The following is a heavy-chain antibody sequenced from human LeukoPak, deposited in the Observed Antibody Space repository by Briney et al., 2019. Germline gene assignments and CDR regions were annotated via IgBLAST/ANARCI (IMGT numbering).Heavy chain of an antibody. CDR3: ARDISPKLRYFDS. CDR1: GFTFSSSA. J-gene: IGHJ4*02. V-gene: IGHV3-30-3*01. Sequence: PGGSLRLSCAASGFTFSSSAMHWVRQAPGKGLEWVAIISSDGNNKDYAASVKGRFTIFRDNSKNTLYLQTNTLRPEDTAVYYCARDISPKLRYFDSWGQGTLVTVSS. CDR2: ISSDGNNK. D-gene: IGHD3-9*01.